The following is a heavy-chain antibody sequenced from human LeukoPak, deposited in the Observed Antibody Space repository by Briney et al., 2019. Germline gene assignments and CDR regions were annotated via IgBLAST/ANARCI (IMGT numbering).Heavy chain of an antibody. D-gene: IGHD2-2*01. CDR3: AREWNIVVVPAAIAYYYMDV. J-gene: IGHJ6*03. Sequence: GGSLRLSCAASGFTFSSYSMNWVRQAPGKGLEGVSSISSSSSYIYYADSVKGRFTISRDNAKNSLYLQMNSLRAEDTAVYYCAREWNIVVVPAAIAYYYMDVWGKGTTVTVSS. CDR2: ISSSSSYI. CDR1: GFTFSSYS. V-gene: IGHV3-21*01.